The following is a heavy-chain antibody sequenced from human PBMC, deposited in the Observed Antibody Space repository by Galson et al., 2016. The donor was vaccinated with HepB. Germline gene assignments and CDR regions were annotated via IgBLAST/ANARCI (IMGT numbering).Heavy chain of an antibody. V-gene: IGHV3-11*01. J-gene: IGHJ4*02. CDR1: GFIFSDYY. D-gene: IGHD4-11*01. CDR2: ISSSGNTM. CDR3: ARAPYSNLPLGY. Sequence: SLRLSCAASGFIFSDYYMSWVRQAPGKGLEWISYISSSGNTMYNADSVKGRFTISRDNAKNSLYLQMNSLRADDTAVYYCARAPYSNLPLGYWGQGTLVTVSS.